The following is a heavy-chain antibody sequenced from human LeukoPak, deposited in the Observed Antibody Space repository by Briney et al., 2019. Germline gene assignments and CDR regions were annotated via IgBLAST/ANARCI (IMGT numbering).Heavy chain of an antibody. CDR1: GGSISSYY. J-gene: IGHJ4*02. V-gene: IGHV4-59*12. CDR2: INHSGST. D-gene: IGHD5-18*01. CDR3: ARDGYSFNYFDY. Sequence: PSETLSLTCTVSGGSISSYYWNWIRQPPGKGLEWIGEINHSGSTNYNPSLKSRVTISVDTSKNQFSLKLSSVTAADTAVYYCARDGYSFNYFDYWGQGTLVTVSS.